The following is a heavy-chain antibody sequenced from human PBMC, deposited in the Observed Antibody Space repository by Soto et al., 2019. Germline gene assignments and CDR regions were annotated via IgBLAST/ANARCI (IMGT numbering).Heavy chain of an antibody. CDR1: GGSVSSGSYY. V-gene: IGHV4-61*01. J-gene: IGHJ4*02. Sequence: SETLSLTCTVSGGSVSSGSYYWSWIRQPPGKGLEWIGYIYYSGSTNYNPSLKSRVTISVDTSMNQFSLKLSSVTAADTAVYYCARGYSSGIDYWGQGTLVTVSS. CDR3: ARGYSSGIDY. D-gene: IGHD6-19*01. CDR2: IYYSGST.